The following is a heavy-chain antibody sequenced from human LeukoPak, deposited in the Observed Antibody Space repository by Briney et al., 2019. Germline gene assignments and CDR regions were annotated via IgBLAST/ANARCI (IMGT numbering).Heavy chain of an antibody. V-gene: IGHV3-11*01. CDR3: AREGGFGWHFDS. D-gene: IGHD3-9*01. Sequence: GGSLRLSCAVSGFTFRDYYMSWIRQAPGKGLERISYISNSGRTTLYADSVKGRFTISRDNAKDSMFLQMANLTADDTAVYYCAREGGFGWHFDSWGQGALVTVSS. CDR1: GFTFRDYY. J-gene: IGHJ4*02. CDR2: ISNSGRTT.